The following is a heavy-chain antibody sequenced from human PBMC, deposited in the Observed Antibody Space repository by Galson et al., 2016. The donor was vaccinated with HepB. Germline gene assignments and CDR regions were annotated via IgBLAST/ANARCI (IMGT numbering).Heavy chain of an antibody. Sequence: SLRLSCAASGFTFITYSMNWVRQAPGKGLEWVSSISGTGTYIYYAESVKGRFTISRDNAKKLLYLQMNSLRAEDTAVYYRARGSNYDILPGYLSWVQGTLVTVSS. D-gene: IGHD3-9*01. CDR1: GFTFITYS. J-gene: IGHJ4*02. CDR2: ISGTGTYI. CDR3: ARGSNYDILPGYLS. V-gene: IGHV3-21*01.